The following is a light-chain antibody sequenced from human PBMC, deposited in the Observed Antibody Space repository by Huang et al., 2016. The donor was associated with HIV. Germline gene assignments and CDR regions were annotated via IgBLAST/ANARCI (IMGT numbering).Light chain of an antibody. V-gene: IGKV3D-20*01. J-gene: IGKJ2*01. CDR3: QQYGSSSYT. CDR2: DAS. Sequence: EIVLTESPASLSLSPGERAMLSCGASQSVSSRYLAWFQQKPGLPPRLLSYDASVRAPGSPDRCSGGGSGTGFTLTISRLEPADFAVYYCQQYGSSSYTVGQGTKLEIK. CDR1: QSVSSRY.